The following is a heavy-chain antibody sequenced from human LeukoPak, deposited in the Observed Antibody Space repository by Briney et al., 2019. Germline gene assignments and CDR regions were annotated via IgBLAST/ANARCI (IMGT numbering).Heavy chain of an antibody. Sequence: GGSLRLSCAASGFTVSSNYMTWVRQAPGKGLEWVSVIYSGGGTYYADSVKGRFTISRDNSKHTLYLQMNSLRAEDTAVYYCAKTGIASSWYDASDWGQGTLVTVSS. CDR2: IYSGGGT. CDR3: AKTGIASSWYDASD. CDR1: GFTVSSNY. V-gene: IGHV3-53*01. D-gene: IGHD6-13*01. J-gene: IGHJ4*02.